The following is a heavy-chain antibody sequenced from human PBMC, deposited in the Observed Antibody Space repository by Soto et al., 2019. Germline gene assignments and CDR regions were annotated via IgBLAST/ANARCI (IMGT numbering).Heavy chain of an antibody. CDR3: VRAGAGGQLWRDLQY. CDR1: GFTLSSYD. CDR2: IAIAGNT. J-gene: IGHJ4*02. Sequence: EVQLGESGGDLVQPGGSLRLSCAASGFTLSSYDMHWVRQVKGKGLEWVSAIAIAGNTFYADSVKGRFTISRENAKNSLYLEMHSLRAGDTAVYYCVRAGAGGQLWRDLQYWGPGTLVTVSS. D-gene: IGHD5-18*01. V-gene: IGHV3-13*04.